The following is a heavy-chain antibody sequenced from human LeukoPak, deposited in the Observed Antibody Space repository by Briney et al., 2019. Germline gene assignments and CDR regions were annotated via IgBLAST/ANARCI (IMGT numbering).Heavy chain of an antibody. CDR1: GYTFTSYG. Sequence: ASVKVSCKASGYTFTSYGISWVRQAPGQGLEWMGWISAYNGNTDYAQKLQGRVTVTTDTSTSTAYMELRSLRSDDTAVYYCARDPSWSSSATRDAFDIWGQGTMVTVSS. J-gene: IGHJ3*02. D-gene: IGHD1-26*01. V-gene: IGHV1-18*01. CDR2: ISAYNGNT. CDR3: ARDPSWSSSATRDAFDI.